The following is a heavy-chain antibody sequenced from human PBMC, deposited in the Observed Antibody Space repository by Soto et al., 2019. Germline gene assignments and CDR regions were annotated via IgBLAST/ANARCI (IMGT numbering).Heavy chain of an antibody. Sequence: PSETLSLTCTVSGGSISSGGYYWSWIRQHPGKGLEWIGYIYYSGSTYYNPSLKSRVTISVDTSKNQFSLKLSSVTAADTAVYYCARVNCSGGSCYSDYYYYYGVDVWGQGTTVTVSS. J-gene: IGHJ6*02. CDR3: ARVNCSGGSCYSDYYYYYGVDV. D-gene: IGHD2-15*01. CDR2: IYYSGST. CDR1: GGSISSGGYY. V-gene: IGHV4-31*03.